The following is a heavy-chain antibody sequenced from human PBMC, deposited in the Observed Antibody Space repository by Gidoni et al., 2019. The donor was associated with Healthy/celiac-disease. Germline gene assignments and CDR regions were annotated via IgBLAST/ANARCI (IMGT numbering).Heavy chain of an antibody. V-gene: IGHV3-23*01. CDR1: GFTFSSYA. Sequence: EVQLLESGGGLVQPGGSLRLSCAASGFTFSSYAMSWVRQAPGKGLEWVSAISGSGGSTYDADSVKGRFTISRDNSKNTLYLKMNSLRAEDTAVYYCAKDIRPWELLMPQHWGQGTLVTVSS. J-gene: IGHJ1*01. CDR3: AKDIRPWELLMPQH. CDR2: ISGSGGST. D-gene: IGHD1-26*01.